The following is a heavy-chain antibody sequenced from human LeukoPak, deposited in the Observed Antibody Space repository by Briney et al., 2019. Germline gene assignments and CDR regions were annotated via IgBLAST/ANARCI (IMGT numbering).Heavy chain of an antibody. CDR3: ARSGYSYLAGIYY. J-gene: IGHJ4*02. CDR1: GGSVSSGSYY. D-gene: IGHD5-18*01. Sequence: SEALSLTCTVSGGSVSSGSYYWSWIRQPPGKGLEWIGYIYYSGSTYYNPSLKSRVTISVDTSKNQFSLKLSSVTAADTAVYYCARSGYSYLAGIYYWGQGTLVAVSS. CDR2: IYYSGST. V-gene: IGHV4-61*01.